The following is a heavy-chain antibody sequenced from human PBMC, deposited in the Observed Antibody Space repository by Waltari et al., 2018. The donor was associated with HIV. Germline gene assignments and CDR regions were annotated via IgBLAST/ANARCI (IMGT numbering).Heavy chain of an antibody. D-gene: IGHD3-22*01. CDR3: ARGVSGDSSGYWYFDY. V-gene: IGHV1-2*02. CDR1: GYTFTGYY. CDR2: INPNSGGT. J-gene: IGHJ4*02. Sequence: QVQLVQSGAEVKKTGASVKVSCKASGYTFTGYYMHWVRQDPGQGLEWMGWINPNSGGTNYAQKFQGRVTMTRDTSISTAYMELSRLRSDDTAVYYCARGVSGDSSGYWYFDYWGQGTLVTVSS.